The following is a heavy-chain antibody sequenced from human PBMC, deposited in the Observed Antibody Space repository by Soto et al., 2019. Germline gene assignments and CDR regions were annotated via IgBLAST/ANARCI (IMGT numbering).Heavy chain of an antibody. J-gene: IGHJ6*02. V-gene: IGHV3-23*01. CDR2: ISGSGGST. CDR1: GFTFSSYA. D-gene: IGHD3-22*01. CDR3: AKAVGYYDSSGYYPAYFGMDV. Sequence: SGGSLRLSCAASGFTFSSYAMSWVRQAPGKGLEWVSAISGSGGSTYYADSVKGRFTISRDNSKNTLYLQMNSLRAEDTAVYYCAKAVGYYDSSGYYPAYFGMDVWGQGTTVTVSS.